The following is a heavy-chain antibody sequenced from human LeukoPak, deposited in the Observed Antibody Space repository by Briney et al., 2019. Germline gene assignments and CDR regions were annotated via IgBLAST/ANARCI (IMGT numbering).Heavy chain of an antibody. V-gene: IGHV3-30-3*01. D-gene: IGHD6-19*01. CDR2: ISYDGSNK. J-gene: IGHJ4*02. CDR3: ARDSLAVAGLPGSFDY. CDR1: GFTFSSYA. Sequence: GGSLRLSCAASGFTFSSYAMHWVRQAPGKGLEWVAVISYDGSNKYYADSVKGRFTISRDNSKNTLYLQMNSLRAEDTAVYYCARDSLAVAGLPGSFDYWGQGTLVTVSS.